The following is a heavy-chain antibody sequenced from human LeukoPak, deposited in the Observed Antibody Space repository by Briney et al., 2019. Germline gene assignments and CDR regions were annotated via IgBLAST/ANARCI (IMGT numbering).Heavy chain of an antibody. J-gene: IGHJ3*02. D-gene: IGHD3-9*01. CDR2: IYYSGNT. Sequence: PSETLSLTCSVSGGSIRSTTYYWGWIRQPPGKGLEWIGSIYYSGNTYYSPSLMSRVTISVDTSKNQFSLKLSSVTAADTAVYYCARDGYYDILTGYYSAFDIWGQGTVVTVSS. CDR3: ARDGYYDILTGYYSAFDI. V-gene: IGHV4-39*07. CDR1: GGSIRSTTYY.